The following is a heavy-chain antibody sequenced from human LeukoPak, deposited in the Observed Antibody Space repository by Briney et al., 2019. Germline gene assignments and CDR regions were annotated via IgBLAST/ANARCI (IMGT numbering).Heavy chain of an antibody. CDR1: GFIFSDCS. D-gene: IGHD3-10*01. J-gene: IGHJ5*02. CDR3: VKDVVRGVLTPNWFDP. CDR2: IRYDGSDK. V-gene: IGHV3-30*02. Sequence: PGGSLRLSCAASGFIFSDCSVHWVRQAPGKGLEWVAVIRYDGSDKTYADSVRGRFTISRDNSKNTLYLQMSSLRAEDTAVYYCVKDVVRGVLTPNWFDPWGQGTLVTVSS.